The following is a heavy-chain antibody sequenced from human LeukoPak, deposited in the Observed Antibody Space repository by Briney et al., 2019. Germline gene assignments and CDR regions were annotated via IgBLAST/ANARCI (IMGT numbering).Heavy chain of an antibody. CDR1: GGSISSYY. CDR3: ASPAVVKGWWYFDL. V-gene: IGHV4-59*01. Sequence: SETLSLTCTVSGGSISSYYWSWIRQPPGKGLEWIGYIHYSGSTNYNPSLKSRVTISVDTSKNQFSLKLSSVTAADTAVHYCASPAVVKGWWYFDLWGRGTLVTVSS. D-gene: IGHD3-22*01. J-gene: IGHJ2*01. CDR2: IHYSGST.